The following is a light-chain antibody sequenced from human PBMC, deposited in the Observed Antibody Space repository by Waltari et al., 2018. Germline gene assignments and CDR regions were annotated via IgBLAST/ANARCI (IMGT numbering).Light chain of an antibody. Sequence: EIVLTQSPGTLSLSPGERATLSCRAGQGVGKYLAWYQQRPGQAPRRLLYHSSIRATGIPDRFSGSGYGTDFSLTISRLEPEDFAVYYCQKYDFLPATFGQGATVEIK. CDR3: QKYDFLPAT. CDR1: QGVGKY. J-gene: IGKJ1*01. CDR2: HSS. V-gene: IGKV3-20*01.